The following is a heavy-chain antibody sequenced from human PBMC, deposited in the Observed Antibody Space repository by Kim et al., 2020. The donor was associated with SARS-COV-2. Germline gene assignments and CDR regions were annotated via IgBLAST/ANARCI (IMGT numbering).Heavy chain of an antibody. Sequence: GGSLRLSCAASGFTFSSYSMNWVRQAPGKGLEWVSSISSSSSYIYYADSVKGRFTISRDNAKNSLYLQMNSLRAEDTAVYYCARDKLELRLAFFYWGQGTLVTVSS. CDR1: GFTFSSYS. CDR3: ARDKLELRLAFFY. J-gene: IGHJ4*02. CDR2: ISSSSSYI. D-gene: IGHD1-7*01. V-gene: IGHV3-21*01.